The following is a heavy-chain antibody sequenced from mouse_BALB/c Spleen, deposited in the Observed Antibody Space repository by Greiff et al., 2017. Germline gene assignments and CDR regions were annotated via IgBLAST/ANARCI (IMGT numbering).Heavy chain of an antibody. V-gene: IGHV2-5-1*01. J-gene: IGHJ4*01. CDR1: GFSLSSYG. CDR2: IWRGGST. Sequence: QVQLQQSGPSLVQPSQSLSITCTVSGFSLSSYGVHWVRQSPGKGLEWLGVIWRGGSTDYNAAFMSRLSITKDNSKSQVFFKMNSLQADDTAIYYCAKKGVTTVVATDAMDYWGQGTSVTVSS. CDR3: AKKGVTTVVATDAMDY. D-gene: IGHD1-1*01.